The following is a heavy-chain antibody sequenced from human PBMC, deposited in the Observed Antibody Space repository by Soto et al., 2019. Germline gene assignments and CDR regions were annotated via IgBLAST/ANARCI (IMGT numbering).Heavy chain of an antibody. J-gene: IGHJ5*02. CDR1: GGSISSYY. CDR2: IYYSGST. V-gene: IGHV4-59*01. Sequence: SETLSLTCTVSGGSISSYYWSWIRQPPGKGLEWIGYIYYSGSTNYNPSLKSRVTISVDTSKNQFSLKLSSVTAADTAVYYCARVGRDYGSGSPGHWFDPWGQGTLVTVSS. D-gene: IGHD3-10*01. CDR3: ARVGRDYGSGSPGHWFDP.